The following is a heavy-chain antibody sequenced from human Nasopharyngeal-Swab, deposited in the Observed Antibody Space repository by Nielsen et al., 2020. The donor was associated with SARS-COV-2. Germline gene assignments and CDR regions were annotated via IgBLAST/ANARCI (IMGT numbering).Heavy chain of an antibody. J-gene: IGHJ3*02. CDR2: INPNSGGT. CDR3: ARSGSYSDAFDI. CDR1: GYTFTGYY. V-gene: IGHV1-2*06. D-gene: IGHD1-26*01. Sequence: ASAKVSCKASGYTFTGYYMHWVRQAPGQGLEWMGRINPNSGGTNYAQKFQGRVTMTRDTSISTAYMELSRLRSDDTAVYYCARSGSYSDAFDIWGQGTMVTVSS.